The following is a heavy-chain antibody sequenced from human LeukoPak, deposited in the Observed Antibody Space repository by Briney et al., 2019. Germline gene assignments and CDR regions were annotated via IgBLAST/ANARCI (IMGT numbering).Heavy chain of an antibody. CDR1: GVSISSYY. D-gene: IGHD5-24*01. Sequence: SETLSLTCTVSGVSISSYYWSWIRQPPGKGLEWIGYIHYSGSTNYNPSLKSRVTISVDTSKNQFSLKLSSVTAADTAVYYCARDVMATINSYAFDIWGQGTMVTVSS. CDR3: ARDVMATINSYAFDI. CDR2: IHYSGST. J-gene: IGHJ3*02. V-gene: IGHV4-59*01.